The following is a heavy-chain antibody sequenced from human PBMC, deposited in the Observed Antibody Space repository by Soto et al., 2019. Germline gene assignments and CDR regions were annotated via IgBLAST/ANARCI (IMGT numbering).Heavy chain of an antibody. Sequence: GESLKISCKGSGYSFTSYWIGWVRQMPGKGLEWMGIIYPGDSDTRYSPSFQGQVTISADKSISTAYLQWSSLKASDTAMYYCARTQQQLVYQGDYYYGMDVWGQGTTVTVSS. V-gene: IGHV5-51*01. J-gene: IGHJ6*02. CDR3: ARTQQQLVYQGDYYYGMDV. D-gene: IGHD6-13*01. CDR2: IYPGDSDT. CDR1: GYSFTSYW.